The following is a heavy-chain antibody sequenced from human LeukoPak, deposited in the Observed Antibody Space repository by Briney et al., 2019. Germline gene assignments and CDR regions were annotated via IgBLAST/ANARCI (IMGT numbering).Heavy chain of an antibody. V-gene: IGHV4-4*09. Sequence: SETLSLTCTVSGSSISSYYWSWIRQPPGKGLEWIGYIYTSGSTNYNPSLKSRVTISVDTSKNQFSLKLSSVTAADTAVYYCARRLYSGSYYNYYYYMDVWGKGTTVTVSS. CDR2: IYTSGST. D-gene: IGHD1-26*01. CDR1: GSSISSYY. J-gene: IGHJ6*03. CDR3: ARRLYSGSYYNYYYYMDV.